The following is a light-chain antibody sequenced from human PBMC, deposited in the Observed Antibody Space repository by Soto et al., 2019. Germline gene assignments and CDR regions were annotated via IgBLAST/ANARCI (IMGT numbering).Light chain of an antibody. J-gene: IGKJ3*01. V-gene: IGKV1-5*03. CDR3: QQYNIYPFS. CDR2: KSS. Sequence: DVQMTQSPLTLSASVGDRVTITCRASEEVRSWLAWYQQKPGKAPKLLIYKSSTLESGVPSRFSGYESGTGFTLTISSLQPEDVATYYCQQYNIYPFSFGPGTKVEVK. CDR1: EEVRSW.